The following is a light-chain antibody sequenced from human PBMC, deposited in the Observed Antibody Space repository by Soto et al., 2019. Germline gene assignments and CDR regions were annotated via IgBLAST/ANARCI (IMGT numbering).Light chain of an antibody. CDR2: EIR. V-gene: IGLV2-14*01. Sequence: QSALTQPASLSGSPGQSITISCTGSATDIGRYEYVSWFQQHPGKVPKLLIYEIRNRPSGVSARFSGSQSGNTASLTISGLRAEDEAHYYCSSYTDSTTVIFGGGTKLTVL. J-gene: IGLJ2*01. CDR1: ATDIGRYEY. CDR3: SSYTDSTTVI.